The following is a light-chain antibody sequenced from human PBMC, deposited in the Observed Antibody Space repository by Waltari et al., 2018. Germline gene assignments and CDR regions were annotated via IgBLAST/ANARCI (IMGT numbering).Light chain of an antibody. CDR2: RNT. V-gene: IGLV3-25*03. J-gene: IGLJ6*01. Sequence: SSDLTQPPSIPVSPGQTAIITCSGHVLGDTYLYWFQKKSGQAPIAVLRRNTGRPPGIPERFSGSDSGTTATLTITGVQADDEADYYCQSADDTGDRVLFGTGTTLTVL. CDR1: VLGDTY. CDR3: QSADDTGDRVL.